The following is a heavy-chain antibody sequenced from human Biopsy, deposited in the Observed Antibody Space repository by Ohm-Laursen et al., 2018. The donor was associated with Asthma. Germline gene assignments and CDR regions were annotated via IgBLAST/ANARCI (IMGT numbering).Heavy chain of an antibody. CDR2: VSSDGHNK. V-gene: IGHV3-30*03. CDR3: ARQSGRDYGDSSGFDI. J-gene: IGHJ3*02. CDR1: GFVFSQCG. Sequence: SLRLSCAASGFVFSQCGMRWVRQGPGKGLEWVALVSSDGHNKYYEDSVKGRFTISRDNSRNRLYLQINRLTVEDSAVYFCARQSGRDYGDSSGFDIWGQGTKVAVSS. D-gene: IGHD3-22*01.